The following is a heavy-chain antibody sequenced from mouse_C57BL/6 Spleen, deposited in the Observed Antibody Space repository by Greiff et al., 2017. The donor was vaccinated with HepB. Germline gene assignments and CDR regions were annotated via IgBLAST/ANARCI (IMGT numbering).Heavy chain of an antibody. Sequence: EVKLVESGEGLVKPGGPLKLSCAASGFTFSSYAMSWVRQTPEKRLEWVAYISSGGDYIYYADTVKGRFTISRDNARNTLYLQMSSLKSEDTAMYYCTRDFITTVVVPFDYWGQGTTLTVSS. D-gene: IGHD1-1*01. J-gene: IGHJ2*01. CDR1: GFTFSSYA. CDR3: TRDFITTVVVPFDY. V-gene: IGHV5-9-1*02. CDR2: ISSGGDYI.